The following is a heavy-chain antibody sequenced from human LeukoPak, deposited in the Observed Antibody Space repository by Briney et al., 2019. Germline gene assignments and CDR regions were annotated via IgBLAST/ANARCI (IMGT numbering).Heavy chain of an antibody. CDR3: ARVKITRDIVVVSHPFFYYYYMDV. V-gene: IGHV4-59*10. CDR1: GGSFSGYY. J-gene: IGHJ6*03. Sequence: SETLSLTCAVYGGSFSGYYWSWIRQPAGKGLEWIGRIYTSGSTNYNPSLKSRVTISVDTSKNQFSLKLSSVTAADTAVYYCARVKITRDIVVVSHPFFYYYYMDVWGKGTTVTVSS. CDR2: IYTSGST. D-gene: IGHD2-15*01.